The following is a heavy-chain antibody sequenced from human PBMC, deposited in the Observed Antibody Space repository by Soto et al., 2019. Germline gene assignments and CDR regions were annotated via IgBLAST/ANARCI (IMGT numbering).Heavy chain of an antibody. Sequence: QVQLVQSGAEVKKPGSSVKVSCKASGYTFSNYDMNWVRQAPGQGLEWMGWMSPNSGRTGYAQKFQGRVTMPRNTARITAYMELSSLRSEDTAVYYSARGKRYTNDYWGQGTLVTVSS. CDR3: ARGKRYTNDY. D-gene: IGHD2-2*02. CDR1: GYTFSNYD. J-gene: IGHJ4*02. V-gene: IGHV1-8*01. CDR2: MSPNSGRT.